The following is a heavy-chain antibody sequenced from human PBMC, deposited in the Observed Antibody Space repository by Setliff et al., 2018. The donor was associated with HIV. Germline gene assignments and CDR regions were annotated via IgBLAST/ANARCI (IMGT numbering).Heavy chain of an antibody. J-gene: IGHJ5*02. D-gene: IGHD2-15*01. CDR1: GFSFGSHS. CDR3: ARDPVAAVVLGFDNWFDP. CDR2: ISSTSATI. Sequence: QPGGSLRLSCAASGFSFGSHSMAWVRQAPGKGLEWVAYISSTSATIFYADSVKGRFTISRDNDEKSLFLQMNDLRAEDSGMYYCARDPVAAVVLGFDNWFDPWGQGTLVTVSS. V-gene: IGHV3-48*01.